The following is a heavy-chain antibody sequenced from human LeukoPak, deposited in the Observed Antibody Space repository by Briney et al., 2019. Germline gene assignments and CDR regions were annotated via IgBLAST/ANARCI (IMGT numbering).Heavy chain of an antibody. J-gene: IGHJ4*02. CDR1: GFTFSNAW. Sequence: GGSLRLSCAASGFTFSNAWMSWVRQAPGKGLEWVGRIKSKTDGGTTDYAAPVKGRFTISRDDSKNTLYLQMNSLKTEDTAVYYCTTELGGALGYFDYWGQGTLVTVSS. CDR3: TTELGGALGYFDY. V-gene: IGHV3-15*01. D-gene: IGHD1-26*01. CDR2: IKSKTDGGTT.